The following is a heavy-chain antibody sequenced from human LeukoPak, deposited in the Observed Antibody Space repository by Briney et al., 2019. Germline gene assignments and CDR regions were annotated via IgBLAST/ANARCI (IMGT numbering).Heavy chain of an antibody. Sequence: PGGSLRLSCAASGFTFSNYWMQWVRQAPGKGLVWVSRINSDGSITTYADPVKGRFTVSRDNAKNTLFLQMNSLRDEDTAVYYCARGGYCSGGSCYRGFDSWGQGTLVTVSS. CDR3: ARGGYCSGGSCYRGFDS. CDR1: GFTFSNYW. J-gene: IGHJ4*02. V-gene: IGHV3-74*03. CDR2: INSDGSIT. D-gene: IGHD2-15*01.